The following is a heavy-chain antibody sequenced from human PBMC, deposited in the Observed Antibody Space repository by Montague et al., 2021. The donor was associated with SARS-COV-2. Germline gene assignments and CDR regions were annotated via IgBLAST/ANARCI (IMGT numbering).Heavy chain of an antibody. J-gene: IGHJ3*02. CDR2: FYSGGST. V-gene: IGHV4-59*01. CDR3: ARVTMTADGFDI. D-gene: IGHD1-1*01. CDR1: GASFSSSD. Sequence: SETLSLTCTVSGASFSSSDWGWIRQSPGKGLEWIGYFYSGGSTDYNPSLKSRVTISIDTSKNQFSLKVRSVTAADTAIYYCARVTMTADGFDIWGQGTMVTVSS.